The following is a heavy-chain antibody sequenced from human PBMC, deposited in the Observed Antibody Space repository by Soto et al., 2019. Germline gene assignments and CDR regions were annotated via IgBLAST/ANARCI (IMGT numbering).Heavy chain of an antibody. CDR3: ATLHSPGRYGMDV. Sequence: SVKVSCNASGGSFTYTLSWVRQAPGQGLEWMGGIIPIFGTTNYAQKFQGRVTITADESTTTPYMELSTLRYEDTVVYYCATLHSPGRYGMDVWGQGTTVTVSS. CDR1: GGSFTYT. J-gene: IGHJ6*02. CDR2: IIPIFGTT. D-gene: IGHD3-10*01. V-gene: IGHV1-69*13.